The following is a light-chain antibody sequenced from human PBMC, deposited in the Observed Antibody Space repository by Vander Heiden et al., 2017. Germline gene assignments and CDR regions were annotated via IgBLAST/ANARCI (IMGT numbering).Light chain of an antibody. J-gene: IGKJ4*01. CDR3: QQRSNWPPGLT. Sequence: EIVLTQSPATLSLSPGERATLSCRASQSVSSYLAWYQQKPGRAPRLLIYDAATRATSIPASFSGSGSGTDVTLTISSLEPEDFAVYYCQQRSNWPPGLTFGGGTKVEIK. CDR2: DAA. CDR1: QSVSSY. V-gene: IGKV3-11*01.